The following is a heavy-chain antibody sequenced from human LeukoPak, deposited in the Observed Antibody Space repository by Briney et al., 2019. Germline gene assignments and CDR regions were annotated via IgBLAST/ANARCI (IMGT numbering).Heavy chain of an antibody. V-gene: IGHV3-23*01. D-gene: IGHD6-19*01. CDR1: GFTFSSYA. CDR3: ARDMGGPVAGPAY. CDR2: ISGNGGTT. J-gene: IGHJ4*02. Sequence: PGGSLRLSCAASGFTFSSYAMTWVRQAPGRGLEWVSAISGNGGTTYYADSVKGRFTISRDNSKNTLYLQMNSLRAEDTAVYYCARDMGGPVAGPAYWGQGTLVTVSS.